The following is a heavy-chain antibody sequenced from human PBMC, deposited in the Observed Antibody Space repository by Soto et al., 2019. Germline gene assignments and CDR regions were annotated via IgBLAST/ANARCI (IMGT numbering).Heavy chain of an antibody. Sequence: PGGSLRLSCAASGFTFSSYSMNWVRQAPGKGLEWVSSISSSSSYIYYADSVKGRFTISRDNAKNSLYLQMNSLRAEDTAVYYCARDSFFKVEDYDILTGYGVDVWGQGTTVTVSS. D-gene: IGHD3-9*01. V-gene: IGHV3-21*01. CDR2: ISSSSSYI. CDR1: GFTFSSYS. CDR3: ARDSFFKVEDYDILTGYGVDV. J-gene: IGHJ6*02.